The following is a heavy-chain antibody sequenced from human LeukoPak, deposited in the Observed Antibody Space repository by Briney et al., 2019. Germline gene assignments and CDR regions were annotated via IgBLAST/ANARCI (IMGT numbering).Heavy chain of an antibody. D-gene: IGHD2-8*01. CDR3: ARDTPYCTNGVCYILDDY. CDR2: INPNSGGT. J-gene: IGHJ4*02. Sequence: ASVKVSCKASGYTFTGYYMRWVRQAPGQGLEWMGRINPNSGGTNYAQKFQGRVTMTTDTSTSTAYMELRSLRSDDTAVYYCARDTPYCTNGVCYILDDYWGQGTLVTVSS. CDR1: GYTFTGYY. V-gene: IGHV1-2*06.